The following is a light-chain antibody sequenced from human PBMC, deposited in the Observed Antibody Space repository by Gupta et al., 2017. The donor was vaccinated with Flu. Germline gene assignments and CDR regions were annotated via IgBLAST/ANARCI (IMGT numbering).Light chain of an antibody. CDR3: YSAADNNGV. J-gene: IGLJ3*02. V-gene: IGLV3-27*01. Sequence: SYELTQPSSVSVSPGQTDRITCSGDVLAKKYARWFQQKPGQAPVLVIYKDSERPSGIPERFSGSSSGTTVTLTISGAQAEDEADYYCYSAADNNGVFGGGTKLTVL. CDR1: VLAKKY. CDR2: KDS.